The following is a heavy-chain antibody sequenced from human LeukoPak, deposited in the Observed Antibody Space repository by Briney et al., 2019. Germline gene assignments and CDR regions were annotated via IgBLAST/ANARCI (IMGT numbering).Heavy chain of an antibody. Sequence: GGSLRLSCAASGFTFNDYYMSWIRQAPGKGLEWLSYINIGGTNTHYADSVKGRFTISRDDAKKSLYLEMNNLRAEDTAVYYCATDGAGFDTWGQGVLVTVSS. J-gene: IGHJ5*02. CDR3: ATDGAGFDT. CDR2: INIGGTNT. CDR1: GFTFNDYY. V-gene: IGHV3-11*01.